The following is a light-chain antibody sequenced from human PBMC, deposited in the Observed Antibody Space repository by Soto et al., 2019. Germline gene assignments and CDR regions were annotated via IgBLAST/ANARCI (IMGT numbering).Light chain of an antibody. CDR1: QSVSSY. V-gene: IGKV3-11*01. CDR2: AAS. CDR3: QQRSNWPRT. Sequence: IVLTQSPATLSLSPGERSTLSCRASQSVSSYLAWYQQKPGQAPRLLIYAASNSATGIPDSFSVSGSGPAFTLTISCLEPEDFAVYYCQQRSNWPRTFGQGTKVEIK. J-gene: IGKJ1*01.